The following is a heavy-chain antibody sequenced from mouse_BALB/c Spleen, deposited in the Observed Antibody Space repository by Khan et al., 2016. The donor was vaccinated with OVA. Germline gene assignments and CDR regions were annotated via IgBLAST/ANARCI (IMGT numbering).Heavy chain of an antibody. CDR3: ARSGYGFSAY. Sequence: QVQLQQSGAELVRPGTSLKVSCKASGYAFSDYLIEWLKQRPGQGLEWIGMINPGSGDTKFNEKFKAKAALTADKSSRTAYMQLSSLTSDDSAVYFCARSGYGFSAYWGQGTLVTVSA. V-gene: IGHV1-54*01. J-gene: IGHJ3*01. CDR2: INPGSGDT. CDR1: GYAFSDYL. D-gene: IGHD3-2*02.